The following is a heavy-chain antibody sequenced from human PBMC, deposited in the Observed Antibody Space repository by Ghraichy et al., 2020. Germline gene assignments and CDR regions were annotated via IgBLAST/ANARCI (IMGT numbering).Heavy chain of an antibody. J-gene: IGHJ6*03. CDR2: IYYSGST. CDR1: GGSISSSSFY. Sequence: SETLSLTCTVSGGSISSSSFYWGWIRQPPGKGLEWIGSIYYSGSTDCNPSLKSRVTISVDTSENQFSLNLSSVTAADTAVYYCARIITIFGAPRLPVHMDVWGKGTTVTVSS. D-gene: IGHD3-3*01. CDR3: ARIITIFGAPRLPVHMDV. V-gene: IGHV4-39*01.